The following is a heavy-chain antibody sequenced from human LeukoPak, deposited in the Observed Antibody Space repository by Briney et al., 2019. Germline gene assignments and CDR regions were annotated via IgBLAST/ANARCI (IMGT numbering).Heavy chain of an antibody. CDR3: ARDTYNWNVDAFDP. V-gene: IGHV4-34*01. CDR1: GGSFSDYY. D-gene: IGHD1-20*01. Sequence: SETLSLTCAVYGGSFSDYYWSWIRQPPGKGLEWIGEINHSGSTDYNPSLKSRVTISIDKSKNHFSLKLTSVTATDTAIYYCARDTYNWNVDAFDPWGQGTLVTVSS. J-gene: IGHJ5*02. CDR2: INHSGST.